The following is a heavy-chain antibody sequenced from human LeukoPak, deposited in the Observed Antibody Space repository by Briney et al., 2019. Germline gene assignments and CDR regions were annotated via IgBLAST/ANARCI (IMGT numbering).Heavy chain of an antibody. CDR3: AKDRFHYYGSGSYGEDY. CDR2: ISYTSSHI. CDR1: GFTFSSYS. Sequence: GGSLRLSCATSGFTFSSYSMNWVRQAAGKGLEWVSSISYTSSHIYYADSVKGRFTISRDNAKNSLYLQMNSLRAEDTAVYYCAKDRFHYYGSGSYGEDYWGQGTLVTVSS. D-gene: IGHD3-10*01. J-gene: IGHJ4*02. V-gene: IGHV3-21*01.